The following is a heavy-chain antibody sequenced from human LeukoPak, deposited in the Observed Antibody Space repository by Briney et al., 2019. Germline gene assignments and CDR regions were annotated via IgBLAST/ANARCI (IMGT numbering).Heavy chain of an antibody. Sequence: PGGSLRLSCAASGFTFDDYGMSWVRQAPGKGLEWVSGINWNGGSTGYADSVKGRFTISRDNAKNSLYLQMNSLRAEDTALYYCARCTDRNWVDAFDIWGQGTMVTVSS. D-gene: IGHD7-27*01. CDR1: GFTFDDYG. CDR2: INWNGGST. V-gene: IGHV3-20*04. CDR3: ARCTDRNWVDAFDI. J-gene: IGHJ3*02.